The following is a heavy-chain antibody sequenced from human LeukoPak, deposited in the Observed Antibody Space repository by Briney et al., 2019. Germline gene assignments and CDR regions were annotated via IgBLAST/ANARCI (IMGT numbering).Heavy chain of an antibody. D-gene: IGHD5-12*01. V-gene: IGHV4-38-2*02. CDR2: IYHSGST. J-gene: IGHJ4*02. CDR1: GYSISSGYF. Sequence: PSETLSLTCTVSGYSISSGYFWGWIRQPPGQGLEWIGSIYHSGSTSYNPSLKSRLTISVDTSKNQFSLKLNFVTAADTAMYYCARSIKNSGYEVAYYFDYWGQGTLVTVSS. CDR3: ARSIKNSGYEVAYYFDY.